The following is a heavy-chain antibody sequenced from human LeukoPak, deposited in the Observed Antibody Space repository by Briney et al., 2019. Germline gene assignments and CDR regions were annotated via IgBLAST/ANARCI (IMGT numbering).Heavy chain of an antibody. CDR1: GVSFSDYY. V-gene: IGHV4-34*01. D-gene: IGHD3-9*01. J-gene: IGHJ3*02. CDR3: ARRTLLRYFDWLLYGGAFDI. CDR2: INQSGST. Sequence: PSETLSLTCAVYGVSFSDYYWNWIRQPPGKGLEWIGEINQSGSTNYNPSLKSRVTLSVDTSKNQFSLKLSSVTAADTAVYYCARRTLLRYFDWLLYGGAFDIWGQGTMVTVSS.